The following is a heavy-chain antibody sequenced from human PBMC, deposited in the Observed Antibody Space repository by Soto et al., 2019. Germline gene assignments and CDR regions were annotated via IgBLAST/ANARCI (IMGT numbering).Heavy chain of an antibody. CDR2: IGTAGDT. CDR1: GFTFSSYD. J-gene: IGHJ6*02. D-gene: IGHD1-1*01. Sequence: EVQLVESGGGLVQPGGSLRLSCAASGFTFSSYDMHWVRQATGKGLEWVSAIGTAGDTYYPGSVKGRFTISRENAKHSLYLQMNSLRAGDTAVYYCARATGTGFPNYYYYGMDVWGQGTTVTVSS. CDR3: ARATGTGFPNYYYYGMDV. V-gene: IGHV3-13*01.